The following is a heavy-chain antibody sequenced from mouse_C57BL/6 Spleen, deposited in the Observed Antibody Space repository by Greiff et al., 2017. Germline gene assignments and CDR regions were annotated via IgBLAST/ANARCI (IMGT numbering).Heavy chain of an antibody. CDR2: INPNNGGT. Sequence: EVQLQQSGPELVKPGASVKISCKASGYTFTDYYMNWVKQSHGKSLEWIGDINPNNGGTSYNQKFKGKATLTVDKSSSTAYMELRSLTSEDSAVYYCARPGSDSYYYAIDCWGQGTSVTVSS. V-gene: IGHV1-26*01. J-gene: IGHJ4*01. CDR3: ARPGSDSYYYAIDC. D-gene: IGHD1-1*01. CDR1: GYTFTDYY.